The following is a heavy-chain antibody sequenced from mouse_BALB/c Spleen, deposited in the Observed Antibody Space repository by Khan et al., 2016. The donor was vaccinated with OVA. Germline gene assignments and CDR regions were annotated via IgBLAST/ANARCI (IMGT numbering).Heavy chain of an antibody. CDR2: ISYSVST. J-gene: IGHJ4*01. D-gene: IGHD2-3*01. V-gene: IGHV3-2*02. CDR3: ARDGSRYNYAMDY. CDR1: GYSITSDYA. Sequence: EVQLQESGPGLVKPSQSLSLTCTVTGYSITSDYAWNWIRQFPGNKLEWMGYISYSVSTNYNPALKIRISITRDTSKNQFFLQLNSVTTEDTATYYCARDGSRYNYAMDYWGQGTSVTVSS.